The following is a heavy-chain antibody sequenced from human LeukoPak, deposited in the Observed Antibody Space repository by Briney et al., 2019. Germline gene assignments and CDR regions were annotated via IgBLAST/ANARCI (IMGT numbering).Heavy chain of an antibody. V-gene: IGHV3-30*02. D-gene: IGHD2-2*01. CDR2: IRYDGSEK. CDR3: AKDNPIEQVPGLGPGS. J-gene: IGHJ5*02. CDR1: GFTFSNSG. Sequence: PGGSLRLSCAASGFTFSNSGMHWVRQAPGKGLEWVAFIRYDGSEKFYVDSVKGRFTTSRDNSKNTLYLQMNSLRVEDTAVYYCAKDNPIEQVPGLGPGSWGQGTLVTVSS.